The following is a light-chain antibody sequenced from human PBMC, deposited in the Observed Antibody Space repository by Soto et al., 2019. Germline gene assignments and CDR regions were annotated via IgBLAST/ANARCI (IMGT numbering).Light chain of an antibody. Sequence: QSALTQPASVSASPGQSITISCTGTSSDIGGYNYVSWYQQHPGKAPKLMIYDVSHRPSGVSNRFSGSKSGNTASLTISGLQAEDEADYYCSSYTSSNTLVVFGGGTKVTVL. J-gene: IGLJ2*01. CDR2: DVS. CDR3: SSYTSSNTLVV. V-gene: IGLV2-14*03. CDR1: SSDIGGYNY.